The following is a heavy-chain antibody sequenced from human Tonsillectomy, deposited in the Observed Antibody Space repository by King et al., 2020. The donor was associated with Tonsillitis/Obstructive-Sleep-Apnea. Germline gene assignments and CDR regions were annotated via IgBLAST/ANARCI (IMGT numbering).Heavy chain of an antibody. D-gene: IGHD5-12*01. CDR1: GFTFSSYG. Sequence: VQLVESGGGVVQPGRSLRLSCAASGFTFSSYGMHWVRQAPGKGLEWVAVIWYDGSNKYYADSVKGRFTISRDNSKNTLYLQMNSLRAEDTAVYYCARDDIVATTPAPDYWGQGTLVTVSS. J-gene: IGHJ4*02. V-gene: IGHV3-33*01. CDR2: IWYDGSNK. CDR3: ARDDIVATTPAPDY.